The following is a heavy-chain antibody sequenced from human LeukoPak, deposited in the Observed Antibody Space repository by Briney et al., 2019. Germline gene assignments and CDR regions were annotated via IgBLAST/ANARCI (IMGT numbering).Heavy chain of an antibody. CDR2: IKLDGSEK. CDR1: GFTFGKYW. J-gene: IGHJ4*02. V-gene: IGHV3-7*03. Sequence: GGSLRLPCVASGFTFGKYWMSWVRQAPGKGLEWVANIKLDGSEKNYVDSVKGRFTISRDNTKNSLYLQMNSLRAEDTAVFYCARDQYDTWSRRGNFDSWGQGTLVIVSS. D-gene: IGHD3/OR15-3a*01. CDR3: ARDQYDTWSRRGNFDS.